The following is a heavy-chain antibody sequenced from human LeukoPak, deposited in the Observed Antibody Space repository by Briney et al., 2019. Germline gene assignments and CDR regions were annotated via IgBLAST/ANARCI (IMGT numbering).Heavy chain of an antibody. CDR3: ARDFESFSSNWFDP. CDR1: GFTFSNYN. V-gene: IGHV3-21*01. Sequence: GESLKISCAASGFTFSNYNMNWVRQAPGKGLEWVSSISSSSSYIYYADSVKGRFTISRDNAKNSLYLQMNSLRAEDTAVYYCARDFESFSSNWFDPWGQGTLVTVSS. CDR2: ISSSSSYI. D-gene: IGHD3-3*02. J-gene: IGHJ5*02.